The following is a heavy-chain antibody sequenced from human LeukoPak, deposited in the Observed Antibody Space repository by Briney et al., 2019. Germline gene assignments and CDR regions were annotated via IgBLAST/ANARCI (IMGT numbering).Heavy chain of an antibody. CDR2: ISPYNGNT. Sequence: ASVKVSCKASGYTFTSYGISCVRQAPGQGLEWMGWISPYNGNTNYAQKFQGRVTMTTDTSTSTAYMELRSLRADDTAVYYCARTEYYDSSDYRGAFDIWGQGTMVTVSS. CDR3: ARTEYYDSSDYRGAFDI. CDR1: GYTFTSYG. V-gene: IGHV1-18*01. D-gene: IGHD3-22*01. J-gene: IGHJ3*02.